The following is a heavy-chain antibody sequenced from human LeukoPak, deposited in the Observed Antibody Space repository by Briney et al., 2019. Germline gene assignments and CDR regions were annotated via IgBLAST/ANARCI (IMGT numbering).Heavy chain of an antibody. Sequence: GGSLRLSCAASGFTFSNYAMSWVRQAPGKGLEWVSAISGYVGSTYYADSVKGRFTISRDNSKNTLYLQMNSLRAEDTAVYYCARDRGSVAVAGIDYWGQRTLVTVSS. D-gene: IGHD6-19*01. CDR1: GFTFSNYA. J-gene: IGHJ4*02. CDR3: ARDRGSVAVAGIDY. CDR2: ISGYVGST. V-gene: IGHV3-23*01.